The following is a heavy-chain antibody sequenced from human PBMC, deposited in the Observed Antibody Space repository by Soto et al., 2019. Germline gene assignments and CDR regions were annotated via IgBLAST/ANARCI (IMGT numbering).Heavy chain of an antibody. CDR1: GFTVSSNY. J-gene: IGHJ1*01. Sequence: GGSLRLSCAASGFTVSSNYMSWVRQAPGKGLEWVSVIYSGGSTYYADSVKGRFTISRDNSKNTLYLQMNSLRAEDTAVYYCARDRSADRFVQYFQHWGPGTLVTVSS. V-gene: IGHV3-53*01. CDR2: IYSGGST. CDR3: ARDRSADRFVQYFQH. D-gene: IGHD6-19*01.